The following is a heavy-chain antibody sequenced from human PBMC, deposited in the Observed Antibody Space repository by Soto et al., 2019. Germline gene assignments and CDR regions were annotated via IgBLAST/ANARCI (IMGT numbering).Heavy chain of an antibody. Sequence: QITLKESGPTLVKPTQTLTLTCTVSGFSLNTYGVGVGWIRQPPGKALEWLALIYWDDDKRYSPSLKSRLTIPKGTFQNPVVLTMTSMDPVDTVTYYCARALGSWGAYYFDYWGQGTLVTVSS. J-gene: IGHJ4*02. CDR1: GFSLNTYGVG. V-gene: IGHV2-5*02. CDR2: IYWDDDK. D-gene: IGHD3-16*01. CDR3: ARALGSWGAYYFDY.